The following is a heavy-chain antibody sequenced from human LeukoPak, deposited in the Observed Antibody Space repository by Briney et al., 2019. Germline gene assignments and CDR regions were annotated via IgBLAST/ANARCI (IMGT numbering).Heavy chain of an antibody. CDR1: GFIFSNAW. J-gene: IGHJ4*02. Sequence: GGSLRLSYAASGFIFSNAWMSWVRRAPGKGLEWVARIKRNTDGGTTDYAAPVNGRFTISRDDSENTVYLQMNGLKIEDTAVYYCSGHMTSADYWGQGTLVTVSS. V-gene: IGHV3-15*01. CDR2: IKRNTDGGTT. D-gene: IGHD2-21*02. CDR3: SGHMTSADY.